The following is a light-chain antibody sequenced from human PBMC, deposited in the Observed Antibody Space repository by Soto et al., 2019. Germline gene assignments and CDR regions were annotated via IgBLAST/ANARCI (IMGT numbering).Light chain of an antibody. CDR1: STDVGVYNY. CDR2: EVN. J-gene: IGLJ1*01. CDR3: GSYTSTDTPFV. V-gene: IGLV2-14*01. Sequence: HSVLAQPSSVSGSPGQSITISCTGTSTDVGVYNYVSWYQHHPGKGPKLIIYEVNNRPSGVSDRFSGSKSGNKASLTISNLEAEDESDYYCGSYTSTDTPFVFGTGTKVTV.